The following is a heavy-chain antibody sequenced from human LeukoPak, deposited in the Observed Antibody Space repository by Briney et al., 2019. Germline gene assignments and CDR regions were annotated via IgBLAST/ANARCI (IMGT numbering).Heavy chain of an antibody. CDR1: GFTFSSYG. J-gene: IGHJ4*02. D-gene: IGHD6-25*01. CDR2: ISTKGGST. Sequence: GGSLRLSCAASGFTFSSYGMHWVRQAPGKGLESVAAISTKGGSTSYADSVKGRITISRDDSKNTLYLQMGSLTTDDMGVYFCARDRSGAFDYWGQGTLVTVSS. V-gene: IGHV3-64*02. CDR3: ARDRSGAFDY.